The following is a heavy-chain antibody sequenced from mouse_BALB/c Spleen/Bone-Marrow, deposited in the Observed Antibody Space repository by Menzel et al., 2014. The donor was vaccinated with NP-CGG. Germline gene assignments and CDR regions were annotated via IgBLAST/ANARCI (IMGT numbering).Heavy chain of an antibody. CDR2: IWAGGST. Sequence: QVQLKESGPGLVAPSQSLSITCTVSGFSLTSYGVHWVRQPPGKGLEWLGVIWAGGSTNYNSALMSRLSISKDNSKSQVFLKMNSLQTGDTAMYYCAREGSTMITTPFAYWGQGTLVTVSA. J-gene: IGHJ3*01. CDR3: AREGSTMITTPFAY. CDR1: GFSLTSYG. V-gene: IGHV2-9*02. D-gene: IGHD2-4*01.